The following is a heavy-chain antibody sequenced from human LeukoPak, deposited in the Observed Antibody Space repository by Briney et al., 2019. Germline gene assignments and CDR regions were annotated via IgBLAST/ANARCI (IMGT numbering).Heavy chain of an antibody. CDR2: IYYSGST. V-gene: IGHV4-59*01. D-gene: IGHD2-2*01. J-gene: IGHJ3*02. Sequence: SETLSLTCTVSGGSISSYYWSWIRQPPGKGLEWIGYIYYSGSTNYNPSLKSRVTISVDTSKNQFSLKLSSVTAADTAVYYCARDSSDDAFDIWGQGTMVTVSS. CDR1: GGSISSYY. CDR3: ARDSSDDAFDI.